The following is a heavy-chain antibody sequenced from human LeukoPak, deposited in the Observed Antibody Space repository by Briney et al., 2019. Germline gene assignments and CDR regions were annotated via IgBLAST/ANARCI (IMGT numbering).Heavy chain of an antibody. CDR3: AKDDRSGIVVVVAAICLDY. D-gene: IGHD2-15*01. CDR2: ISYDGSNK. Sequence: PGRSLRLSCAASGFTFSSYGMHWVRQAPGKGLEWVAVISYDGSNKYYADSVKGRFTISRDNSKNTLYLQMNSLRAEDTAVYYCAKDDRSGIVVVVAAICLDYWGQGTLVTVSS. J-gene: IGHJ4*02. CDR1: GFTFSSYG. V-gene: IGHV3-30*18.